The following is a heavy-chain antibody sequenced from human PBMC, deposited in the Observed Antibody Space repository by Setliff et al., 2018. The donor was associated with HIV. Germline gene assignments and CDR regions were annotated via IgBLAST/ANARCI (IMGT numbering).Heavy chain of an antibody. V-gene: IGHV1-2*02. J-gene: IGHJ4*02. CDR1: GYSFNGYY. D-gene: IGHD3-9*01. CDR3: ARAPYYDILTGYYMGCCPFDY. Sequence: ASVKVSCKASGYSFNGYYMYWMRQAPGQGLEWMGWINPNSGGTNYAQKFQGRVTMTRDTSISTAYMELSRLRSDDTAVYYCARAPYYDILTGYYMGCCPFDYWGQGTLVTVSS. CDR2: INPNSGGT.